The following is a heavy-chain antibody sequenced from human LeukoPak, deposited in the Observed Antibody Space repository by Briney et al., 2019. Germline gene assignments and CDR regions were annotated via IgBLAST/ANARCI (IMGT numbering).Heavy chain of an antibody. CDR3: AREDCSSTSCTNWFDP. D-gene: IGHD2-2*01. Sequence: ASVKVSCKVSGYTLTELSMHWVRQAPGQGLEWMGWINPNSGGTNYAQKFQGRVTMTRDTSISTAYMELSRLRSEDTAVYYCAREDCSSTSCTNWFDPWGQGTLVTVSS. CDR1: GYTLTELS. CDR2: INPNSGGT. J-gene: IGHJ5*02. V-gene: IGHV1-2*02.